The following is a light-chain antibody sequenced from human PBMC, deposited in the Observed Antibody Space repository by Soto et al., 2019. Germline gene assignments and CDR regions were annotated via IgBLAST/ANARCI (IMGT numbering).Light chain of an antibody. CDR3: QQYGSSPWT. J-gene: IGKJ1*01. V-gene: IGKV3-20*01. CDR2: GAS. Sequence: EIVLTQSPGTLSLSPGERATLSCRASQSVSSSYLAWYQQKPGQAPRLLIYGASSRATGIPDRFSGSGSGTDFTLTISRLEPVDFAVYYCQQYGSSPWTFGQGTKVDI. CDR1: QSVSSSY.